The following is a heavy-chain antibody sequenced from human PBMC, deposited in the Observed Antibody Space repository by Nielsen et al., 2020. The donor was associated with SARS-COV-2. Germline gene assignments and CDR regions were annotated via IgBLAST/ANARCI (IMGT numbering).Heavy chain of an antibody. CDR1: GGSISSSSYY. CDR3: ARFNYYDSSGYLGAFDI. Sequence: SETLSLTCTVSGGSISSSSYYWGWIRQLPGKGLEWIGSIYYSGSTYYNPSLKSRVTISVDTSKNQFSLKLSSVTAADTAMYYCARFNYYDSSGYLGAFDIWGQGTMVTVSS. V-gene: IGHV4-39*01. D-gene: IGHD3-22*01. J-gene: IGHJ3*02. CDR2: IYYSGST.